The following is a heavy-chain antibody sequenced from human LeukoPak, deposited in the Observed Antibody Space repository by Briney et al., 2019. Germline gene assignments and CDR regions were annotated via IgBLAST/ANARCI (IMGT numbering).Heavy chain of an antibody. Sequence: SETLSLTCAVYGGSFSGYYWSCIRQPPGKGLEWIGEINHSGSSNYNPSLKSRVTISVDTSKNQFSLKLRSVTAADTAIYYCARGIHRGSHPYWGQGTLVAVSS. CDR3: ARGIHRGSHPY. J-gene: IGHJ4*02. V-gene: IGHV4-34*01. CDR1: GGSFSGYY. CDR2: INHSGSS. D-gene: IGHD1-26*01.